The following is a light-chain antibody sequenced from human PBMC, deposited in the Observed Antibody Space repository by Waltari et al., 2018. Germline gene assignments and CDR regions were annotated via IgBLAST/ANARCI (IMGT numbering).Light chain of an antibody. Sequence: DIQMTQSPSSLSASVGDRVTISCRASQIIREHLNWYQQKPGRAPNVLIFGASRFVIGVPSRFSGNGSGADFTLTISSLQAADSATYWCQQSYTQPWTFGQGTKVEIK. J-gene: IGKJ1*01. V-gene: IGKV1-39*01. CDR2: GAS. CDR1: QIIREH. CDR3: QQSYTQPWT.